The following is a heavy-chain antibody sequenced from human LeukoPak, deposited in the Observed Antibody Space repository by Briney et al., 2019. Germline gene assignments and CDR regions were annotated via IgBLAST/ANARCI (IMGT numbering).Heavy chain of an antibody. CDR2: ISYDGSNK. CDR1: GFTFSSYG. D-gene: IGHD3-10*01. V-gene: IGHV3-30*18. J-gene: IGHJ4*02. CDR3: AKDHVNYYGSGVVDY. Sequence: GGSLRLSCAASGFTFSSYGMHWVRQAPGKGLKLLAVISYDGSNKYYADSVKGRFTISRDNSKNTLYLQMNSLRAEDTAVYYCAKDHVNYYGSGVVDYWGQGTLVTVSS.